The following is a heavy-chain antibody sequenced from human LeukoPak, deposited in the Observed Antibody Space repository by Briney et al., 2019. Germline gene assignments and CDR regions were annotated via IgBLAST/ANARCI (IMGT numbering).Heavy chain of an antibody. J-gene: IGHJ4*02. CDR3: ARLSDSSGTPRSDY. D-gene: IGHD3-22*01. CDR1: GFTFSSYA. V-gene: IGHV3-7*03. CDR2: IKQDGSEK. Sequence: PGGSLRLSCAASGFTFSSYAMSWVRQAPGKGLEWVANIKQDGSEKYYVDSVKGRFTISRDNAKNSLHLQMNSLRAEDTAVYYCARLSDSSGTPRSDYWGQGTLVTVSS.